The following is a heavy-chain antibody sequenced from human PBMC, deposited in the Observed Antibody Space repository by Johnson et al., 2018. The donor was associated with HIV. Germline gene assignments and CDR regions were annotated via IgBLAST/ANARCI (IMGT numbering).Heavy chain of an antibody. CDR1: GFTFINAW. J-gene: IGHJ3*02. D-gene: IGHD4-17*01. CDR3: ARGGDYGDWSGAFDI. Sequence: EVQLVESGGGLVQPGGSLRLSCAASGFTFINAWMNWVRQAPGKGLEWVGRINTKTDGGTTDYAAAVKGRFTISRDDSKNTLYLQMNNLKTEDTAVYYCARGGDYGDWSGAFDIWGQGTMVTVSS. V-gene: IGHV3-15*01. CDR2: INTKTDGGTT.